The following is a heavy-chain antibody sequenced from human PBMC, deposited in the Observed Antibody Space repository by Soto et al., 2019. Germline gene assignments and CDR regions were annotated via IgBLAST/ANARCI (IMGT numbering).Heavy chain of an antibody. J-gene: IGHJ4*02. CDR2: IIPIFGTA. V-gene: IGHV1-69*13. Sequence: ASVKVSCKASGGTFSSYAISWVRQAPGQGLEWMGGIIPIFGTANYAQKFQGRVTITADESTSTAYMGLSSLRSEDTAVYYCARESTMTTVTTAFDYWGQGTLVTVSS. CDR3: ARESTMTTVTTAFDY. D-gene: IGHD4-17*01. CDR1: GGTFSSYA.